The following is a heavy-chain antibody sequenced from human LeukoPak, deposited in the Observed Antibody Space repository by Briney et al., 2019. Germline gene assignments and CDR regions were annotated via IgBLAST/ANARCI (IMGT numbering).Heavy chain of an antibody. Sequence: PGGSLRLSCAASGITVSSHFMSWVRQAPGKGLESVSLLYSTDSGGRDYHADSMRGRFTVSRDISKNTMYLQMNNLRVEDTAVYYCAREDRGTDVWGQGTLTVSS. CDR1: GITVSSHF. V-gene: IGHV3-66*01. J-gene: IGHJ3*01. CDR3: AREDRGTDV. CDR2: LYSTDSGGRD. D-gene: IGHD3-16*01.